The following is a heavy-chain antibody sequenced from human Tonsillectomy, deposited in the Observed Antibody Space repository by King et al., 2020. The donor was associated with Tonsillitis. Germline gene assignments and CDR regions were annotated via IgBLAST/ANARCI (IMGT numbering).Heavy chain of an antibody. V-gene: IGHV4-59*08. Sequence: VQLQESGPGLVKPSETLSLTCTVSGDSISSHYWSWIRQPPGKGLEWIGYIDYRGSTNYNPSLKSRVTISGDTSKNQFSLKLSSVTAADTAVYYCARHDDDDWGGLWYFDLWGRGTLVTVSS. D-gene: IGHD4-17*01. CDR2: IDYRGST. CDR1: GDSISSHY. CDR3: ARHDDDDWGGLWYFDL. J-gene: IGHJ2*01.